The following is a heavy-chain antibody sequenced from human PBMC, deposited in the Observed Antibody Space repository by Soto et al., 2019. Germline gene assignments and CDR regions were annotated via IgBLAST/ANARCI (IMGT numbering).Heavy chain of an antibody. J-gene: IGHJ4*02. CDR3: ARDEEIDY. CDR2: ISCSGGST. Sequence: GWALRLSCEASGFTFSSYEMSWFRQAPLKGLEWVSSISCSGGSTYYADSVKGRFTISRDNAKNSLYLQMNSMRAEDTAVYYCARDEEIDYWGQGTLVTVSS. CDR1: GFTFSSYE. V-gene: IGHV3-23*01.